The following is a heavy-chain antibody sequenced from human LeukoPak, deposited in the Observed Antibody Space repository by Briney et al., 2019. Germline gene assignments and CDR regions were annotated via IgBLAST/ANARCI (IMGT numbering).Heavy chain of an antibody. J-gene: IGHJ4*02. CDR3: AKVAKYYYGSETYYFFEH. D-gene: IGHD3-10*01. CDR2: INQDGTEK. Sequence: GGSLRLSCAASGFTFTTYWMSWVRQAPGKGLEWVANINQDGTEKFYVDSVKGRFTISRDNAKNSLYLQMNSLRVEDTAVYYCAKVAKYYYGSETYYFFEHWGQGTPVTVSS. CDR1: GFTFTTYW. V-gene: IGHV3-7*03.